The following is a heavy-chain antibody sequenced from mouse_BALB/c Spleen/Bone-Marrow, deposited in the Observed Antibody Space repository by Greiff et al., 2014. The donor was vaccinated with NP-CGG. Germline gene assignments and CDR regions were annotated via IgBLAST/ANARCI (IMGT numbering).Heavy chain of an antibody. V-gene: IGHV1-5*01. CDR3: TTLARNNFDY. D-gene: IGHD3-1*01. CDR1: GYTFSNYW. J-gene: IGHJ2*01. Sequence: EVQLQQSGTVLARPGAAAKMSCKASGYTFSNYWMHWIKQRPGQGLEWIGTIRPGNSDTTYNQKFKGKAKLTAVTSTSTAYMELSSLTNEDSAVYYCTTLARNNFDYWGQGTTLTVSS. CDR2: IRPGNSDT.